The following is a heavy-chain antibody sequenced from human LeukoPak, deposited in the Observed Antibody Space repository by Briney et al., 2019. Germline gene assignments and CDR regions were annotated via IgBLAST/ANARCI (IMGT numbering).Heavy chain of an antibody. CDR1: GFMFSDFA. Sequence: SLRLSCVASGFMFSDFAMSWVRQAPGQGLEWVSGISDSVRATYDSDSVKGRCTISRDNSKNTVYLQLNNLRAEDTALYFCARHDSFIPYWGQGMLVRLL. V-gene: IGHV3-23*01. D-gene: IGHD3-22*01. CDR3: ARHDSFIPY. J-gene: IGHJ4*02. CDR2: ISDSVRAT.